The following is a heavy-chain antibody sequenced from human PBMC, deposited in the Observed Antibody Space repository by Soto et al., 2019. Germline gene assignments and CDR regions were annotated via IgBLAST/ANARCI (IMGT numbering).Heavy chain of an antibody. Sequence: ASVKVSCKASGYTFTSYGISWVRQAPGQGLEWMGWISAYNGNTNYAQKLQGRVTMTTDTSTSTAYMELRSLRSDDTAVYSCAGTTYDFWSGYPDYWGQGTLVTVSS. D-gene: IGHD3-3*01. CDR1: GYTFTSYG. CDR2: ISAYNGNT. J-gene: IGHJ4*02. V-gene: IGHV1-18*04. CDR3: AGTTYDFWSGYPDY.